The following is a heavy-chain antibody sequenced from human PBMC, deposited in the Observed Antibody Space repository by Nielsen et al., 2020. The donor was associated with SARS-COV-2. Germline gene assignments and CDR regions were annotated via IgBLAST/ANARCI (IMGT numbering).Heavy chain of an antibody. D-gene: IGHD2/OR15-2a*01. Sequence: SETLSLTCTVSGGSISSYYWSWIRQPPGKGLEWIGYIYYSGSTNYNPSLKSRVTISVDTSKNQFSLKLSSVTAADTAVYYCARDRLSGYFLGMDVWGQGTTVTVSS. CDR3: ARDRLSGYFLGMDV. CDR1: GGSISSYY. CDR2: IYYSGST. J-gene: IGHJ6*02. V-gene: IGHV4-59*12.